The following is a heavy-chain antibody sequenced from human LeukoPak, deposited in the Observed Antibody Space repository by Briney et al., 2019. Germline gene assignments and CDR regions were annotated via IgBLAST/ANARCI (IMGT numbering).Heavy chain of an antibody. J-gene: IGHJ6*03. Sequence: SETLSLTCTVSGYSISSGYYWAWIRQPPGKGLEWIGSIYYSGNTYYNPSLKSRVTTSLDTSKNQFSLKLSSVTAADTAVYFCARQLYVSGSYYAPMDVWGKGTTVTISS. V-gene: IGHV4-38-2*02. CDR3: ARQLYVSGSYYAPMDV. CDR1: GYSISSGYY. D-gene: IGHD3-10*01. CDR2: IYYSGNT.